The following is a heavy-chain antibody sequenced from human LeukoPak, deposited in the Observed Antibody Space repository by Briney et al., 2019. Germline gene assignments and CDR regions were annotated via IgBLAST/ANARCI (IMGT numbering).Heavy chain of an antibody. J-gene: IGHJ4*02. D-gene: IGHD1-26*01. CDR1: SGSINSYY. CDR3: GRQGYTASYSFLDY. CDR2: IYTTGTT. Sequence: PSETLSLTCTVSSGSINSYYWGWVRQPPGKGLEWIGRIYTTGTTQYNPSLRSRVSMSVNTSTNQFSLNLRSMTAADTAVYYCGRQGYTASYSFLDYWSQGPLVAVS. V-gene: IGHV4-4*07.